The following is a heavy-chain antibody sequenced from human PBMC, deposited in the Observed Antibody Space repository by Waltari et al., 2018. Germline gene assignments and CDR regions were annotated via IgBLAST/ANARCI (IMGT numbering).Heavy chain of an antibody. CDR1: GFTFSRYW. J-gene: IGHJ4*02. Sequence: EVQLVESGGGLVQPGGSLRLSCGASGFTFSRYWMSWVRQTPGKGLEWVANINYDGSQKYYVDSVKGRFTISRDNAKNSVYLQMNSLRVEDTAVYYCAKSRGFEYWGQGTLIIVSS. CDR3: AKSRGFEY. D-gene: IGHD2-2*01. V-gene: IGHV3-7*01. CDR2: INYDGSQK.